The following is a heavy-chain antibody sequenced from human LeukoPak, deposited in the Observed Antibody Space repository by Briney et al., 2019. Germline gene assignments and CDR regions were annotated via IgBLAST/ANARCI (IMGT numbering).Heavy chain of an antibody. Sequence: GRSLRLSCAASGFTFDDYATHWVRQAPGKGLEWVSGISWNSGSIGYADSVKGRFTISRDNAKNSLYLQMNSLRAEDTAVYYCAKGGSSWSRFDLWGQGTLVTVSS. J-gene: IGHJ4*02. CDR2: ISWNSGSI. CDR1: GFTFDDYA. V-gene: IGHV3-9*01. D-gene: IGHD6-13*01. CDR3: AKGGSSWSRFDL.